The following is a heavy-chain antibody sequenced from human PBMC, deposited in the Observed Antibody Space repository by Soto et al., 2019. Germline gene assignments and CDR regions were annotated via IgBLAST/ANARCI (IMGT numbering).Heavy chain of an antibody. J-gene: IGHJ4*01. D-gene: IGHD2-21*02. CDR3: AREELNCRGYGLAF. Sequence: GGSLRLSCAASGFTFTSYDFTWVRQAPGKGLEWISYIGTSSTNIYYADSVKGRFTVSRDNARNALYLQMNSLRAEDTAIYYWAREELNCRGYGLAFWGQGALVTVSS. V-gene: IGHV3-48*03. CDR2: IGTSSTNI. CDR1: GFTFTSYD.